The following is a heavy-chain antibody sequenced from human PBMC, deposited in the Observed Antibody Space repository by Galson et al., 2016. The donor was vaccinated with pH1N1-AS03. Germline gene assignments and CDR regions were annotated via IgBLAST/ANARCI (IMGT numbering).Heavy chain of an antibody. V-gene: IGHV3-23*01. CDR3: AKDKEAVADRRGYFFDD. CDR2: IIGAGGVP. Sequence: SLRLSCAASGFTFSSYAMSWVRQAPGKGLEWVASIIGAGGVPYYEGSVQGRFAVSRDTSENTVYLQLDRLRAEDTAVYYCAKDKEAVADRRGYFFDDWGQGTLVTVSS. D-gene: IGHD6-19*01. J-gene: IGHJ4*02. CDR1: GFTFSSYA.